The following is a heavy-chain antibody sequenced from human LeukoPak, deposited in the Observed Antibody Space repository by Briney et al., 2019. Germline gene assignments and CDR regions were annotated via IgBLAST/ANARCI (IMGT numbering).Heavy chain of an antibody. D-gene: IGHD5-18*01. J-gene: IGHJ4*02. Sequence: SSETLSLTCSVSGGYINSYYWSWIRQPPGKGLEWIGNLYYTGTTSYNPSLKSRVTISADTSKTQFSLKLNSVTAADTAVYYCARAVSGYTYGTRFDHWGPGTLVTVSS. V-gene: IGHV4-59*01. CDR3: ARAVSGYTYGTRFDH. CDR1: GGYINSYY. CDR2: LYYTGTT.